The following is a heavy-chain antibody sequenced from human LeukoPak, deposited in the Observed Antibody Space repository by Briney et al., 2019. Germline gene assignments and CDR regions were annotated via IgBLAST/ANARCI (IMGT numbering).Heavy chain of an antibody. CDR1: GLSFINYG. Sequence: GGSLRLSCAASGLSFINYGIHWVRQAPGKGLEWVTFIKYDGSENQYSDSVKGRFTISRDNSRNTLNLQMTGLRTEDTAVYYCAARRRDAYKYGAFDIWGQGTMVAV. V-gene: IGHV3-30*02. D-gene: IGHD5-24*01. CDR2: IKYDGSEN. CDR3: AARRRDAYKYGAFDI. J-gene: IGHJ3*02.